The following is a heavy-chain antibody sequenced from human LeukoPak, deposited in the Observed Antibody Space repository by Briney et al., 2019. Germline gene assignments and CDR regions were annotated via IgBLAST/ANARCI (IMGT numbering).Heavy chain of an antibody. CDR3: GRDPNGDYVGAFEF. J-gene: IGHJ3*01. Sequence: PGGSLRLSCAASGFTFSNYALVWVRQAPGKRLEWVAAIRGSDDYANYADAVKGRFTISRDRSKNTLSLQMNSLRAEDTAIYYCGRDPNGDYVGAFEFWGQGTMVTVSS. CDR2: IRGSDDYA. V-gene: IGHV3-23*01. D-gene: IGHD4-17*01. CDR1: GFTFSNYA.